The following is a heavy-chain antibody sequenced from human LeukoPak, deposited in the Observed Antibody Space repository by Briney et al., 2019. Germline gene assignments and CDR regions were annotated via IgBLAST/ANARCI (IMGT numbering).Heavy chain of an antibody. J-gene: IGHJ5*02. CDR2: IYTSGST. V-gene: IGHV4-61*02. CDR1: GGSISSGSYY. D-gene: IGHD6-19*01. Sequence: SQTLSLTCTVSGGSISSGSYYWSWIRQPAGKGLEWIGRIYTSGSTNYNPSLKSRVTISVDTSKNQFSLKLSSVTAADTAVYYWARAGGQQWLVENWFDPWGQGTLVTVSS. CDR3: ARAGGQQWLVENWFDP.